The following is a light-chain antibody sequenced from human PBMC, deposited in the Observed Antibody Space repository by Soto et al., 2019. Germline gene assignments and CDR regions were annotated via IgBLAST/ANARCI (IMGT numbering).Light chain of an antibody. CDR2: LGS. J-gene: IGKJ4*01. Sequence: DIVMTQSPLSLPVTPGEPASMSFRSSQSLLHSDGKNYLEWYVQKPGQSPRLLIYLGSSRSSGVPDRFSASGSGSDFTLHISRVEAEDVAVYYCQQYNNWPLTFGGGTKVDIK. CDR1: QSLLHSDGKNY. CDR3: QQYNNWPLT. V-gene: IGKV2-28*01.